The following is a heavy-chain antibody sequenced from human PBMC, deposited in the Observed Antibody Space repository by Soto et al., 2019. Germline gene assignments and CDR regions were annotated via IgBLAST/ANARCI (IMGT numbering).Heavy chain of an antibody. CDR2: ISGSGGST. CDR3: AKDKTNYGGPYYFDY. V-gene: IGHV3-23*01. J-gene: IGHJ4*02. D-gene: IGHD3-10*01. Sequence: LRLSCAASGFTFSSYAMSWVRQAPGKGLEWVSAISGSGGSTYYADSVKGRFTISRDNSKNTLYLQMNSLRAEDTAVYYCAKDKTNYGGPYYFDYWGQGTLVTVSS. CDR1: GFTFSSYA.